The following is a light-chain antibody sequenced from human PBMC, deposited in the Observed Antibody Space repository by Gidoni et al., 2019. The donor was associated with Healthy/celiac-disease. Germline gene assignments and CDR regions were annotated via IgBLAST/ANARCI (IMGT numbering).Light chain of an antibody. CDR3: MQALHQWT. V-gene: IGKV2-28*01. Sequence: DIVMTQSPLSLHVTPGEPASISCRSSQSLLHSNGYNYLDWYLQKPGQSPQLLIYLGSNRASGVPDRFSGSGSGTEFTLKISRVEAEDFGVYYCMQALHQWTFGQGTKVEIK. CDR2: LGS. J-gene: IGKJ1*01. CDR1: QSLLHSNGYNY.